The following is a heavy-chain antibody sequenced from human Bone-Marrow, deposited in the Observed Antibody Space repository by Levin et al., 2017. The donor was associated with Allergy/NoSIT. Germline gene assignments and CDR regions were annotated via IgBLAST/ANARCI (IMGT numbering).Heavy chain of an antibody. D-gene: IGHD3-16*02. CDR3: ARDLMMTSGGVIGFDY. J-gene: IGHJ4*02. Sequence: PGGSLRLSCAAAGFTFSSYSMNWVRQAPGKGLEWVSYIGSGRRRTIYYADSVKGRFTISRDNAQNSLYLEMNSLRDDDTAIYYCARDLMMTSGGVIGFDYWGQGTLVIVSS. V-gene: IGHV3-48*02. CDR2: IGSGRRRTI. CDR1: GFTFSSYS.